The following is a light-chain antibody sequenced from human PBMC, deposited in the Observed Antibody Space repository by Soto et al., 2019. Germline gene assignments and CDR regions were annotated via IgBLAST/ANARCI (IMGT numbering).Light chain of an antibody. CDR1: SSDVGSRNL. Sequence: QSALTQPASVSGSPGQSITISCTGASSDVGSRNLVSWYQQYPGKVPKLLIYEGSKRPSGISNRFSGSQSGKTASLTISGLQAEDEADYYCCSYTGVYTLVIFGGGTQLTVL. V-gene: IGLV2-23*01. CDR2: EGS. J-gene: IGLJ2*01. CDR3: CSYTGVYTLVI.